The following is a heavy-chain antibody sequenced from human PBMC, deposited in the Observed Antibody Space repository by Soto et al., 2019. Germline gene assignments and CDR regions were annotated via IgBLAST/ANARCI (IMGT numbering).Heavy chain of an antibody. CDR2: IYYSGGT. Sequence: PSETLSLTCTVSGGSISSGAYYWNWIRQSPGKGLEWIGFIYYSGGTYDNPSLRSRVSMSVDTSKNQFSLKLTSVTAADTAVYYCARGLRAYGGNPYFDHWGQGTLVTVSS. D-gene: IGHD4-17*01. CDR3: ARGLRAYGGNPYFDH. J-gene: IGHJ4*02. CDR1: GGSISSGAYY. V-gene: IGHV4-30-4*01.